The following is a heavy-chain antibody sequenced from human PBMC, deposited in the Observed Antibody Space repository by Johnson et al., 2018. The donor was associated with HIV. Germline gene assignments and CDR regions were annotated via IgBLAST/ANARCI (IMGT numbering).Heavy chain of an antibody. Sequence: VQLLESGGGVVQPGGSLRLSCAASGFTFDDYAMHWVRQAPGEGLEWVSVIYSGGSTYYADSVKGRFTISRDNSKNTLHLQMNSLRAEYTAVYYCTSSPHAFDIWGQGTMVTVSS. J-gene: IGHJ3*02. V-gene: IGHV3-66*02. CDR3: TSSPHAFDI. CDR2: IYSGGST. CDR1: GFTFDDYA.